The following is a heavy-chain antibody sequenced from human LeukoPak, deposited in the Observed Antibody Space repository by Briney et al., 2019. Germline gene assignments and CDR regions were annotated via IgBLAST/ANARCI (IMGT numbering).Heavy chain of an antibody. CDR2: IKQDGSEK. D-gene: IGHD2-2*01. J-gene: IGHJ4*02. CDR1: GFTFSSNW. CDR3: ARDGLSKLGFDY. Sequence: GGSLRLSCEGSGFTFSSNWMSWVRQAPGKGLEWVANIKQDGSEKKYVDSVKGRFTISRDNAKNSLYLQMNSLRLEDTAVYYCARDGLSKLGFDYWGQGTLVTVSS. V-gene: IGHV3-7*01.